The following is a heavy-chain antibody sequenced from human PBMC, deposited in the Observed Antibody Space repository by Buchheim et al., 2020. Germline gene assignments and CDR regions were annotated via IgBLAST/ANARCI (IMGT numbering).Heavy chain of an antibody. CDR1: GYIFTNYW. Sequence: EVQLVQSGAEVKKSGESLRISCKGSGYIFTNYWISWVRQMPGKGLEWMGMIDPSDSETNFSPSFQGHVTMSADKSISTAYLQWSRLKATDTAMFYCARQTYRPVAGTQPNYWYFDVWGRGTL. J-gene: IGHJ2*01. CDR3: ARQTYRPVAGTQPNYWYFDV. CDR2: IDPSDSET. V-gene: IGHV5-10-1*03. D-gene: IGHD6-19*01.